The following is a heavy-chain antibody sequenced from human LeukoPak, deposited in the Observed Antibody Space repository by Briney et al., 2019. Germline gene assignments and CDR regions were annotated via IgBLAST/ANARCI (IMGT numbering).Heavy chain of an antibody. CDR1: GFTFSSYS. V-gene: IGHV3-21*01. D-gene: IGHD4-17*01. J-gene: IGHJ5*02. CDR3: ARQSVTTDLLFWFDP. Sequence: PGGSLRLSCAASGFTFSSYSMNWVRQAPGKGLEWVSSISSSSSYIYYADSVKGRFTISRDNAKNSLYLQMNSLRAEDTAVYYCARQSVTTDLLFWFDPWGQGTLVTVSS. CDR2: ISSSSSYI.